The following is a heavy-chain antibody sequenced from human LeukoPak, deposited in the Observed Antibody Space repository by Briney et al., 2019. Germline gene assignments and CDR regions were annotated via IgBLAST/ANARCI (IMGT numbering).Heavy chain of an antibody. CDR2: IKQDGSEK. J-gene: IGHJ6*03. CDR1: GFTFSSYA. Sequence: GGSLRLSCAASGFTFSSYAMSWVRQAPGKGLEWVANIKQDGSEKYYVDSVKGRFTISRDNAKNSLYLQMNSLRAEDTAVYYCAREGPQTPDLVVPAAIFYYYYYMDVWGKGTTVTVSS. V-gene: IGHV3-7*01. CDR3: AREGPQTPDLVVPAAIFYYYYYMDV. D-gene: IGHD2-2*01.